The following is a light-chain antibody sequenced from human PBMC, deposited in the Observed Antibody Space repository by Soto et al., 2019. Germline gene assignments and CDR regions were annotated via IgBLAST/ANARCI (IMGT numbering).Light chain of an antibody. J-gene: IGKJ3*01. Sequence: EIVMTQSPATLSVSPGERATLSCRASQSVSSNLAWYQQKPGQAPRLLLSGASTRDAGIPARFRGSGSPTEFTLAISSLQSEYFAVYYCQQYNNWPFTFGPGTKVDIK. V-gene: IGKV3-15*01. CDR3: QQYNNWPFT. CDR2: GAS. CDR1: QSVSSN.